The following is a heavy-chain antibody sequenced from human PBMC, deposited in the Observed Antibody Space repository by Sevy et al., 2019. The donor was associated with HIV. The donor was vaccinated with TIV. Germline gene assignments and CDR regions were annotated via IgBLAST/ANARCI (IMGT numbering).Heavy chain of an antibody. D-gene: IGHD4-17*01. V-gene: IGHV5-51*01. CDR3: ARPTGLKVGIDFGTLDI. Sequence: GESLKISCKGSGYSFTAYWIDWVRQVPGKGLEWMGTIYPGDSETRHSPSVQGQVTISADKSLTTAYLQWSSLKASDTAVYYGARPTGLKVGIDFGTLDIWGQGTMVTVSS. CDR2: IYPGDSET. CDR1: GYSFTAYW. J-gene: IGHJ3*02.